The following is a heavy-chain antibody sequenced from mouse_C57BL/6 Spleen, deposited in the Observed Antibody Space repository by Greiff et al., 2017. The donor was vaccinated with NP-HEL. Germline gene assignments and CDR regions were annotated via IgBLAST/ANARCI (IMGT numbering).Heavy chain of an antibody. V-gene: IGHV1-52*01. CDR1: GYTFTSYW. D-gene: IGHD1-1*01. CDR2: IDPSDSET. CDR3: ARGGTTVVAPYYAMDY. Sequence: VQLQQPGAELVRPGSSVKLSCKASGYTFTSYWMHWVKQRPIQGLEWIGNIDPSDSETHYNQKFKDKATLTVDKSSSTAYMQLSSLTSEDSAVYYCARGGTTVVAPYYAMDYWGQGTSVTVSS. J-gene: IGHJ4*01.